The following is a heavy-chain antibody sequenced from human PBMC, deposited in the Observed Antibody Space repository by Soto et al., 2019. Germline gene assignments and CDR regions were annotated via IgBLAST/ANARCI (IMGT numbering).Heavy chain of an antibody. J-gene: IGHJ6*02. CDR1: GGTFSSYA. D-gene: IGHD5-12*01. CDR3: ASSVAKYYYYGMDV. V-gene: IGHV1-69*12. CDR2: IIPIFGTA. Sequence: QVQLVQSGAEVKKPGSSVKVSCKASGGTFSSYAISWVRQAPGQGLEWMGGIIPIFGTANYAQKFQGRVTITADESTGTGYMELGSLRSEDTAVYYCASSVAKYYYYGMDVWGQGTTVTVSS.